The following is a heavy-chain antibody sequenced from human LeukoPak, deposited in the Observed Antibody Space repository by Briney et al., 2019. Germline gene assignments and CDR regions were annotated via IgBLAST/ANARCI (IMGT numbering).Heavy chain of an antibody. CDR2: INHSGST. J-gene: IGHJ4*02. CDR1: GVSFSNYY. D-gene: IGHD1-26*01. Sequence: SETLSLTCAVYGVSFSNYYWSWIRQPPGKRLEWIGEINHSGSTNYNPSLKRRVSVSLDTSKNQFSLKLTSVTAADTAVYYCARGGWELPEGYFDSWGQGTLVSVSS. CDR3: ARGGWELPEGYFDS. V-gene: IGHV4-34*01.